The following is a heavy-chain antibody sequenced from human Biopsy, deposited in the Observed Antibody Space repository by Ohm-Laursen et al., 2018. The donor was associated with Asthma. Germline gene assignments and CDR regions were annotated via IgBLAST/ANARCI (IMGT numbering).Heavy chain of an antibody. CDR2: INGKSNSI. D-gene: IGHD2-2*01. CDR3: ARGPEYVRSSGALDY. J-gene: IGHJ4*02. CDR1: GFTFSDYY. V-gene: IGHV3-11*01. Sequence: SLRLSCAAPGFTFSDYYMSWIRQAPGKGLEWISYINGKSNSIEYADSVKGRFTISRDNAKNSLYLQMNSLRAEDTAVYYCARGPEYVRSSGALDYWGQGTLVTVSS.